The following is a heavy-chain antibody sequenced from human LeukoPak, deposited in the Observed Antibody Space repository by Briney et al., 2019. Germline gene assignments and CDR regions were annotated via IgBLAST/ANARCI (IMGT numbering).Heavy chain of an antibody. D-gene: IGHD6-19*01. CDR1: GFTFSSYA. CDR3: ARDGRGAVASDY. V-gene: IGHV3-21*01. Sequence: KSGGSLRLSCAASGFTFSSYAMSWVRQAPGKGLEWVSSTSSSSSYIYYADSVKGRLTISRDNAKNSLDLYMNSLRAEDTAVYYCARDGRGAVASDYWGQGTLLTVSS. CDR2: TSSSSSYI. J-gene: IGHJ4*02.